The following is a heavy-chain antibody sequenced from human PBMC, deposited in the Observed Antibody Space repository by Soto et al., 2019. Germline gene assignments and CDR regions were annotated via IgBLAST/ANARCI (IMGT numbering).Heavy chain of an antibody. J-gene: IGHJ4*02. V-gene: IGHV1-3*01. Sequence: ASVKVSCKASGYTFTSYAMHWVRQAPGQRLEWMGWINAGNGNTKYSQKFQGRVTITRDTSASTAYMELSSLRSEDTAVYYCARDRLYCSSTSCYAVLFFDYWGQGTLVTVSS. D-gene: IGHD2-2*01. CDR3: ARDRLYCSSTSCYAVLFFDY. CDR1: GYTFTSYA. CDR2: INAGNGNT.